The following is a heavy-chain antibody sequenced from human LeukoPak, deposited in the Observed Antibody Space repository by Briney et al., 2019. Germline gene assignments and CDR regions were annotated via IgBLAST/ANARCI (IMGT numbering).Heavy chain of an antibody. CDR1: GGSISSYY. V-gene: IGHV4-59*01. D-gene: IGHD4-17*01. Sequence: SETLSLTCTVSGGSISSYYWSWIRQPPGKGLEWIGYIYYSGSTNYNPSLMSRVTISVDTSKNQFSLKLSSVTAADTAVYYCARAGKVTTSLGAFDIWGQGTMVTVSS. CDR3: ARAGKVTTSLGAFDI. J-gene: IGHJ3*02. CDR2: IYYSGST.